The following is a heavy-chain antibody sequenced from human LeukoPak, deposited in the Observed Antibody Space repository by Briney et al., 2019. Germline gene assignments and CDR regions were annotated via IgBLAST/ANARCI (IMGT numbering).Heavy chain of an antibody. D-gene: IGHD3-9*01. J-gene: IGHJ5*02. V-gene: IGHV1-3*01. CDR3: ARVDTLYYDILTGP. CDR1: GYTFTSYA. Sequence: ASVKVSCKASGYTFTSYAMHWVRQAPGQRLDWLGWINAGNGNTKYSQKFQGRVTITRDTSASTAYMELSSLRSEDTAVYYCARVDTLYYDILTGPWGQGTLVTVSS. CDR2: INAGNGNT.